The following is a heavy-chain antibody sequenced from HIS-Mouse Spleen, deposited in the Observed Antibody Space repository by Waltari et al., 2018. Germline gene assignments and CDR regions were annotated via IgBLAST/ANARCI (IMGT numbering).Heavy chain of an antibody. CDR1: GGSIRSSSYY. V-gene: IGHV4-39*07. Sequence: QLQLQESGPGLVKPSETLYLTCTVSGGSIRSSSYYWGRIRQPPGKGLEWFGSIYYSGSTYYNPSLKSRVTISVDTSKNQFSLKLSSVTAADTAVYYCAREIPYSSSWYDWYFDLWGRGTLVTVSS. J-gene: IGHJ2*01. D-gene: IGHD6-13*01. CDR2: IYYSGST. CDR3: AREIPYSSSWYDWYFDL.